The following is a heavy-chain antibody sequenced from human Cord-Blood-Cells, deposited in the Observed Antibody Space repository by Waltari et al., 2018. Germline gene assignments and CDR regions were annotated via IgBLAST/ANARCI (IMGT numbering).Heavy chain of an antibody. CDR3: ARDQETAMVNYYYGMDV. CDR1: GFTFSSYW. Sequence: EVQLVESGGGLVQPGGSLRLSCAASGFTFSSYWMHWVRQAPGKGLVWVSRINRDGRSTSYADSVKGRFTISRDNAKNALYLQMNSLRSEDTAVYYCARDQETAMVNYYYGMDVWGQGTTVTVSS. D-gene: IGHD5-18*01. V-gene: IGHV3-74*01. CDR2: INRDGRST. J-gene: IGHJ6*02.